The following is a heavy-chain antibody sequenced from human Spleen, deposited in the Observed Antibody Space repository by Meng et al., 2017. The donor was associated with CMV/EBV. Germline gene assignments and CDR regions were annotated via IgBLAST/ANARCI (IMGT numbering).Heavy chain of an antibody. Sequence: GVLKISCAASGFTINGNHMSWVRQAPGKGLEWVSVIYSGGSTNDADSVKGRFTVSRDNSNNTVYLQMNSLRAEDTAVYYCARTPTRRHYYDSSGYVFDFWGQGTTVTVSS. CDR2: IYSGGST. D-gene: IGHD3-22*01. CDR1: GFTINGNH. J-gene: IGHJ3*01. V-gene: IGHV3-53*01. CDR3: ARTPTRRHYYDSSGYVFDF.